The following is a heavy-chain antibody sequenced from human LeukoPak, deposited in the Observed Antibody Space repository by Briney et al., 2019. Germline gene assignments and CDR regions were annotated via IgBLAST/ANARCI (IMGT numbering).Heavy chain of an antibody. D-gene: IGHD6-13*01. V-gene: IGHV3-23*01. CDR1: GFTFSSYA. Sequence: GGSLRLSCAASGFTFSSYAMSWVRQAPGKGLEWVSAISNSGGSTYYADSVKGRFTISRDISKNTLYLQMNSLRVEDTAVYYCAKGPKQLLVGSRGYYFDYWGQGTLVTVSS. CDR2: ISNSGGST. CDR3: AKGPKQLLVGSRGYYFDY. J-gene: IGHJ4*02.